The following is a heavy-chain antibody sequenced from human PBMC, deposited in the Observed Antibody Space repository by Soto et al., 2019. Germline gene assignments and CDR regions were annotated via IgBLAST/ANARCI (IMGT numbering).Heavy chain of an antibody. Sequence: SQTLSLTCVISGDSVSSNSAAWNWIRQSPSRGLEWLGRTYYRSKWYNDYAVSVKSRITINPDTSKNQFSLQLNSVTPEDTAVYYCARRPERGVAAAGTYYYGMDVWGQGTTVTVSS. CDR2: TYYRSKWYN. CDR3: ARRPERGVAAAGTYYYGMDV. J-gene: IGHJ6*02. D-gene: IGHD6-13*01. CDR1: GDSVSSNSAA. V-gene: IGHV6-1*01.